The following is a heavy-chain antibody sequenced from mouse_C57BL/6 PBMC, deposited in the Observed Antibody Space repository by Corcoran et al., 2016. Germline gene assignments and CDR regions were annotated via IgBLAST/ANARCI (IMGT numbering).Heavy chain of an antibody. J-gene: IGHJ1*03. CDR1: GYTFTDYY. V-gene: IGHV1-26*01. Sequence: EVQLQQSGPELVKPGASVKISCKASGYTFTDYYMNWVKQSHGKSLEWIGDINPNNGGTSYNQKFKGKATLTVDKSSSTAYMELRSLTAEDSAVYYCARDYSNLYWYFDVGCTGTTVTVSS. CDR3: ARDYSNLYWYFDV. D-gene: IGHD2-5*01. CDR2: INPNNGGT.